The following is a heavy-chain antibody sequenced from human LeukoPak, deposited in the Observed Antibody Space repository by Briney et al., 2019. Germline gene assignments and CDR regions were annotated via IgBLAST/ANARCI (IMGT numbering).Heavy chain of an antibody. V-gene: IGHV3-30*04. CDR3: ARDYSSGWHFDY. Sequence: PGGSLRLSCAASGFTFSSYAMHWVRQAPGKGLEWVAVISYDGSNKYYADSVKGRFTISRDNSKNTLYLKMNSLRAEDTAVYYCARDYSSGWHFDYWGQGTLVTVSS. D-gene: IGHD6-19*01. CDR2: ISYDGSNK. J-gene: IGHJ4*02. CDR1: GFTFSSYA.